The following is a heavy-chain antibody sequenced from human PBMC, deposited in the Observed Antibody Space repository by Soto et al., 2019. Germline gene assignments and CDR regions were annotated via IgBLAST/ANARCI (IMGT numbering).Heavy chain of an antibody. CDR3: ARDSSGSYYAGGGGSVY. D-gene: IGHD1-26*01. J-gene: IGHJ4*02. Sequence: QVQLVQSGAEVKKPGSSVKVSCKASGGTFSSYAISWVRQAPGQGLEWMGGIIPIFGTANYAQKFQGRVTITADESTSTAYMGLGSLTSEDTAVYYCARDSSGSYYAGGGGSVYWGQGTLVTVSS. CDR2: IIPIFGTA. CDR1: GGTFSSYA. V-gene: IGHV1-69*01.